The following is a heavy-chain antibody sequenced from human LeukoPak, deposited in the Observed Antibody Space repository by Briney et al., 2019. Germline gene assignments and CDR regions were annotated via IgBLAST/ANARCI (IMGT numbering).Heavy chain of an antibody. CDR1: GFTFSSYA. J-gene: IGHJ4*02. CDR2: ISGSGGST. CDR3: AKDGQGGSTAFDY. Sequence: GGSLRLSCAASGFTFSSYAMSWVRQAPGKGLEWVSAISGSGGSTYYADSVKGRFTISRDNSKNALYLQMNSLRAEDTAVYYCAKDGQGGSTAFDYWGQGTLVTVSS. D-gene: IGHD5-12*01. V-gene: IGHV3-23*01.